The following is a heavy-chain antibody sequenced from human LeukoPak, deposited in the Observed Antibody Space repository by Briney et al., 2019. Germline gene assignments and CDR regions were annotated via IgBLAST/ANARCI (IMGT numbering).Heavy chain of an antibody. J-gene: IGHJ5*02. CDR2: INPNSGGT. CDR3: ARAWGSSGSYGWFDH. D-gene: IGHD1-26*01. Sequence: GASVKVSCKGSGYTFTSYGISWVRQARGQGLEGVGGINPNSGGTNYAQRFQGGVTMTRETSISAAYMEPSGLRSDDTAVYYCARAWGSSGSYGWFDHWGKGTLVTVSS. CDR1: GYTFTSYG. V-gene: IGHV1-2*02.